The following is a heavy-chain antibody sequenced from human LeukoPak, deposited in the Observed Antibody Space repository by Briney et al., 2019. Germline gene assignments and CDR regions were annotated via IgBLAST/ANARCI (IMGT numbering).Heavy chain of an antibody. V-gene: IGHV1-2*02. CDR1: GYTFTDYY. CDR2: INTKSGGT. Sequence: ASVRVSCKASGYTFTDYYMHWVRQAPGQGLEWMGWINTKSGGTNYAQKFQHRVTMTRDTSITTAYMELSSLTSDDTAVYYCGRGVAVAGTIGYWGQGTLVTVSS. J-gene: IGHJ4*02. D-gene: IGHD6-13*01. CDR3: GRGVAVAGTIGY.